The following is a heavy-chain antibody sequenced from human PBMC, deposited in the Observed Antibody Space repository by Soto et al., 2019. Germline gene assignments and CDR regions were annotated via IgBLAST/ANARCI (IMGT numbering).Heavy chain of an antibody. CDR2: IYYSGST. V-gene: IGHV4-39*07. Sequence: SETLSLTCTVSGGSISSSSYYWGWIRQPPGKGLEWIGSIYYSGSTYYNPSLKSRVTISVDTSKNQFSLKLSSVTAADTAVYYCARDRGGPGGFSNWFDPWGQGTLVTVSS. CDR3: ARDRGGPGGFSNWFDP. J-gene: IGHJ5*02. D-gene: IGHD2-8*02. CDR1: GGSISSSSYY.